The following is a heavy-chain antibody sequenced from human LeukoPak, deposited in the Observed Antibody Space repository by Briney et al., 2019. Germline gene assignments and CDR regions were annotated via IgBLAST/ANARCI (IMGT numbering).Heavy chain of an antibody. CDR1: GFTFSSYW. J-gene: IGHJ4*02. CDR3: ARAPIVAVPTRRPTYFDF. CDR2: IKQDESEK. D-gene: IGHD2-2*01. V-gene: IGHV3-7*01. Sequence: PGGSLRLSCAASGFTFSSYWMSWVRQAPGKGLEWVANIKQDESEKYYVDSVKGRFTISRDNAKNSLFLQMNSLRAEDTAMYYCARAPIVAVPTRRPTYFDFWGQGGLVTVSS.